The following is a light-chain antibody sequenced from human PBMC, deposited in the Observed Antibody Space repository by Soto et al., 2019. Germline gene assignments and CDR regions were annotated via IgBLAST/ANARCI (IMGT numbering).Light chain of an antibody. CDR2: GAF. CDR3: QQYNKWPLT. Sequence: DIVITQSPATLSVSPGEGATLSCWASQSVAGNLAWYKKKPGQAHRLLIYGAFPRATGIPATFSGSESGTEFTLTISSLQSEDFAVYYCQQYNKWPLTVGGGTKVEIK. J-gene: IGKJ4*01. V-gene: IGKV3-15*01. CDR1: QSVAGN.